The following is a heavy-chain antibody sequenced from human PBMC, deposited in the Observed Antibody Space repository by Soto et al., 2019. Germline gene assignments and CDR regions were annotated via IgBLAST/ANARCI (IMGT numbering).Heavy chain of an antibody. J-gene: IGHJ6*02. CDR1: GFTVSSNY. V-gene: IGHV3-66*01. CDR3: ARNERAYCGGDCVPYYYYGMDV. Sequence: GGSLRLSCAASGFTVSSNYVSWVRQAPGKGLEWVSVIYSGGSTYYADSVKGRFTISRDNSKNTLYLQMNSMRAEDTAVYYCARNERAYCGGDCVPYYYYGMDVWGQGTTVTVSS. D-gene: IGHD2-21*02. CDR2: IYSGGST.